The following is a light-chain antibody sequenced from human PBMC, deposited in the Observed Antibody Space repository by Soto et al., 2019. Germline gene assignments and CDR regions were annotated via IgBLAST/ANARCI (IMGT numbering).Light chain of an antibody. V-gene: IGKV3-20*01. CDR3: QQSGGSPYT. CDR1: QSVGNRY. Sequence: ENLLTQSPGTLSLSPGERATLSCRASQSVGNRYLAWYQQKPGQAPRLLIYATSSRATGVPDRFSGSGSGTDFTLTISRLEPEDSAVYYCQQSGGSPYTFGPGTKLEIK. J-gene: IGKJ2*01. CDR2: ATS.